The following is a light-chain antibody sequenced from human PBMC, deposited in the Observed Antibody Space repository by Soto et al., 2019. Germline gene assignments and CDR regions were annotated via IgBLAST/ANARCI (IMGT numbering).Light chain of an antibody. CDR3: LQYDKRPPRLT. Sequence: DIQMTQSPSSLSASVGDRVTITCQASQDISNYLNWYQQKPGKAPKLLIYDASNLETGVPSRFSGSGSGTDFTYTISSLQPEDIATAYCLQYDKRPPRLTFGGGTKVEIK. J-gene: IGKJ4*01. V-gene: IGKV1-33*01. CDR1: QDISNY. CDR2: DAS.